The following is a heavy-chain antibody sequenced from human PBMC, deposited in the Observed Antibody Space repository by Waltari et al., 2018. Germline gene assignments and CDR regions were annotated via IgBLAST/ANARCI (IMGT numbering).Heavy chain of an antibody. CDR3: ARDAQVSIMITFGGVQNYFDY. D-gene: IGHD3-16*01. Sequence: EVQLVESGGGLVKPGGSLRLSCAASGFTFSSYSMNWVRQAPGKGLEWVSSISSSSSYIYYADSLKGRFTISRDNAKNSLYLQMNSLRAEDTAVYYCARDAQVSIMITFGGVQNYFDYWGQGTLVTVSS. CDR1: GFTFSSYS. V-gene: IGHV3-21*01. J-gene: IGHJ4*02. CDR2: ISSSSSYI.